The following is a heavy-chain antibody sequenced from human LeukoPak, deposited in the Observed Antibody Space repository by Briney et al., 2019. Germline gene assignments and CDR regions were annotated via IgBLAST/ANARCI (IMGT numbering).Heavy chain of an antibody. V-gene: IGHV1-18*01. D-gene: IGHD3-3*01. CDR2: ISVDNADT. CDR1: GYTFSSYG. Sequence: ASVKVSCKASGYTFSSYGISWVRQAPGQGLEWMGWISVDNADTNYAQNLQGRVTMTTDTSTSTAYMELRSLRSDDTAVYYCARDRNYDFWSGYYTFDYWGQGSLVTVSS. CDR3: ARDRNYDFWSGYYTFDY. J-gene: IGHJ4*02.